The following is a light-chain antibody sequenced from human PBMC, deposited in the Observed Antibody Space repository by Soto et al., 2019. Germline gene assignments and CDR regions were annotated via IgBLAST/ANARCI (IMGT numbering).Light chain of an antibody. V-gene: IGKV1-5*03. CDR2: KAS. J-gene: IGKJ1*01. CDR1: HSISSW. Sequence: DIQMTQSPSTLSASVGDRVTITCRASHSISSWLAWYQQKAGKAPKALIYKASNLESGVPSRFSGSGSGTEFTLTISSLQPDDFATYYCQQYNGYPWTFGQGTKVEIK. CDR3: QQYNGYPWT.